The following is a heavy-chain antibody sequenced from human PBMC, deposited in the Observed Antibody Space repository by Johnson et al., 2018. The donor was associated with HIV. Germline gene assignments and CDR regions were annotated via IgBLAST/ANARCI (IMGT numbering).Heavy chain of an antibody. CDR3: AKERGKRWLHPRDAFDI. CDR1: GFSFSSYW. CDR2: IKQDGSEK. J-gene: IGHJ3*02. Sequence: VQLVESGGGLVQPGGSLRLSCAASGFSFSSYWMSWVRQAPGKGLEWVANIKQDGSEKYYADSVKGRFTISRDNSKNTLYLRMNSLRAEDTAVYLCAKERGKRWLHPRDAFDIWGQGTMVTVSS. V-gene: IGHV3-7*01. D-gene: IGHD5-24*01.